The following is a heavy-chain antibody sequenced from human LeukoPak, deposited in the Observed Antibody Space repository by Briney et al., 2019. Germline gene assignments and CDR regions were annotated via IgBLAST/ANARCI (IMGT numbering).Heavy chain of an antibody. CDR2: VSSSSSYI. D-gene: IGHD1-1*01. Sequence: GGSLRLSCAASGFTFSSYSMNWVRQAPGKGLEWVSSVSSSSSYIYYADSVKGRFTISRDNAKNSLYLQINSLRAEDTAVYYCARDSRSSWTDYWGQGTLVTVSS. CDR3: ARDSRSSWTDY. J-gene: IGHJ4*02. V-gene: IGHV3-21*01. CDR1: GFTFSSYS.